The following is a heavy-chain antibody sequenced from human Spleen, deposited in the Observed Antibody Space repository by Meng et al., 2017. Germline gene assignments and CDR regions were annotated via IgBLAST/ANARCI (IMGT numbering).Heavy chain of an antibody. Sequence: QLPLQQWGAGPLKPAETLSLTCAVYSGSFSGYDWSWIRQPPEKGLEWIGEINHSGSTNYNPSLKSRVTISVDTSKNQFSLKLSSVTAADTAVYYCAREPNYGDYGGGFDYWGQGTLVTVSS. D-gene: IGHD4-17*01. CDR3: AREPNYGDYGGGFDY. V-gene: IGHV4-34*01. J-gene: IGHJ4*02. CDR2: INHSGST. CDR1: SGSFSGYD.